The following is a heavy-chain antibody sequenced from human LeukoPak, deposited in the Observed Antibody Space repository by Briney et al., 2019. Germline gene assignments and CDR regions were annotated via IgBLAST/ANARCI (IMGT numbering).Heavy chain of an antibody. CDR2: IYYSGST. J-gene: IGHJ4*02. CDR1: GASISSYS. Sequence: SETLSLTCTVSGASISSYSWSWVRQPPGRGLEWVGYIYYSGSTYYNPSLKSRVTISVDTSKNQFSLKLSSVTAADTAVYYCARTVDTAMVTVPFDSWGQGTLVTVSS. V-gene: IGHV4-59*08. CDR3: ARTVDTAMVTVPFDS. D-gene: IGHD5-18*01.